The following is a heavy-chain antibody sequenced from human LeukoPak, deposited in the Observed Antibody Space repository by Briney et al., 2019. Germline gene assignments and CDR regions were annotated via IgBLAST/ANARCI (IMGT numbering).Heavy chain of an antibody. Sequence: SETLSLTCAVSGGSINSSNWWSWVRQPPGKGLEWIGEIFHSATTNYNPSLKSRVTISVDKSKNHFSLKLNSVTAADTAVYYCARIYSSSWFLNWFDPWGQGTLVTVSS. CDR3: ARIYSSSWFLNWFDP. D-gene: IGHD6-13*01. CDR1: GGSINSSNW. CDR2: IFHSATT. V-gene: IGHV4-4*02. J-gene: IGHJ5*02.